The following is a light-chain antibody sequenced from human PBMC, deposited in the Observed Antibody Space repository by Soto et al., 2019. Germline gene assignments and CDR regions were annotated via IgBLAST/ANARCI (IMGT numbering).Light chain of an antibody. J-gene: IGLJ7*01. V-gene: IGLV2-23*02. CDR3: CSYGGSRAV. Sequence: QSALTQPASVSGSPGQSITISCTGTSSDVGSHNLVSCNQQHPGQAPKLMIYEVSKRPLGVSTRFSASKSGNTASLTISGLQAEDEADYYCCSYGGSRAVFGGGTQLTVL. CDR1: SSDVGSHNL. CDR2: EVS.